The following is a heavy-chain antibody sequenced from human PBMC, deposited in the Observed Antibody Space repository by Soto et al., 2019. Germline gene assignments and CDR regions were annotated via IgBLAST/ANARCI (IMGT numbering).Heavy chain of an antibody. V-gene: IGHV3-43D*04. CDR1: GFTFDDYA. D-gene: IGHD4-4*01. CDR2: ISWDGGST. CDR3: ARETYRGFYFDY. Sequence: EVQLVESGGVVVQPGGSLRLSCAASGFTFDDYAMHWVRQAPGKGLEWVSLISWDGGSTYYADSVKGRFTISRDNSKNSLYLQMNSLRVEDTALYYCARETYRGFYFDYWGQGTLVTVSS. J-gene: IGHJ4*02.